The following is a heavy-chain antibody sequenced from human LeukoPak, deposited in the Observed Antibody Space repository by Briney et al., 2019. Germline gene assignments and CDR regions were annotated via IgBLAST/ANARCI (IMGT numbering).Heavy chain of an antibody. Sequence: QTGGSLRLSCAASGFTFSSYAMSWVRQAPGKGLEWVSVISGSGGSTYYADSVKGRFTISRDNSKNTLYLQMNSLRAEDTAVYYCAKGTTMVRGVIITFDDWGQGTLVTVSS. V-gene: IGHV3-23*01. D-gene: IGHD3-10*01. CDR1: GFTFSSYA. CDR3: AKGTTMVRGVIITFDD. CDR2: ISGSGGST. J-gene: IGHJ4*02.